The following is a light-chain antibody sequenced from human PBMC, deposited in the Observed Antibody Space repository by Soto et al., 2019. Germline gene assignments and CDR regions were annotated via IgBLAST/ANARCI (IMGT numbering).Light chain of an antibody. J-gene: IGKJ4*01. CDR2: GAS. V-gene: IGKV1-9*01. Sequence: DIQLTQSPCFLSASVGDRVTITCRASQGIGTYLAWYQQKPGKAPKLLISGASTLQSGVSSRFSGGGSGTEFTPTISSLQPEDFATYFCQQLHTFGVTFGGGTKVEMK. CDR3: QQLHTFGVT. CDR1: QGIGTY.